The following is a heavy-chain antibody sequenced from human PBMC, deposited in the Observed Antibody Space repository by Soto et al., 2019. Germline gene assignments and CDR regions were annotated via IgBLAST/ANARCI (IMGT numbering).Heavy chain of an antibody. D-gene: IGHD3-10*01. V-gene: IGHV3-23*01. CDR3: AKELFAYGDFDI. CDR1: GFTFISYA. J-gene: IGHJ3*02. CDR2: ISGSGGST. Sequence: GGCLRLSCAASGFTFISYAMSWVRQAPGKGLEWVSAISGSGGSTYYADSVKGRFTISRDNSKNTLYLQMNSLRAEDTAVYYCAKELFAYGDFDIWGQGTMVTVSS.